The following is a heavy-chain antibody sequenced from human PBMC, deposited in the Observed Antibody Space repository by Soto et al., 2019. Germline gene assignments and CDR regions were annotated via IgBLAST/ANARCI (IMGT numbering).Heavy chain of an antibody. Sequence: SLRLSCAASGFTFINYAMNWVRQAPGKGLEWVSGISVSGGSTYYADSVKGRFTVSRDNSKNTVYLQMNSLRAQDTAVYFCAKGMYYYDSSGYRPFDHWGQGTLVTVSS. J-gene: IGHJ4*02. D-gene: IGHD3-22*01. CDR3: AKGMYYYDSSGYRPFDH. CDR2: ISVSGGST. CDR1: GFTFINYA. V-gene: IGHV3-23*01.